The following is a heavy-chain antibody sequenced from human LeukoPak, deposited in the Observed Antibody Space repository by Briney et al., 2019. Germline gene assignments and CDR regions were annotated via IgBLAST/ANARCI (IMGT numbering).Heavy chain of an antibody. J-gene: IGHJ4*02. CDR3: ARVNWNYYFDY. Sequence: GGSLRLSCAASGFTFSSYEMNWVRQAPGKGLEGVSYISSGGGTIYYADSVKGRFTISRDNAKNSLYLQVNSLRAEDTAVYYCARVNWNYYFDYWGQGTLVTVSS. CDR1: GFTFSSYE. CDR2: ISSGGGTI. V-gene: IGHV3-48*03. D-gene: IGHD1-7*01.